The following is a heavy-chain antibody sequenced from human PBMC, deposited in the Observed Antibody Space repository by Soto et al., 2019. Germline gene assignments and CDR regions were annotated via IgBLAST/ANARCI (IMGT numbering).Heavy chain of an antibody. V-gene: IGHV1-18*04. Sequence: GASVKVSCKASGYTFTSYGISWVRQAPGQGLEWMGWISAYNGNTNYAQKLQGRVTMTTDTSTSTAYMELRSLRSYDTAVYYCAGGLYMISWSDFDYWGKGTLVAASS. CDR3: AGGLYMISWSDFDY. CDR1: GYTFTSYG. J-gene: IGHJ4*02. CDR2: ISAYNGNT. D-gene: IGHD6-13*01.